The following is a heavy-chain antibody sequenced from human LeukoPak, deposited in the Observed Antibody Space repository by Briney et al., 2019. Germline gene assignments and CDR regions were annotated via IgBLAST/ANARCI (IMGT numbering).Heavy chain of an antibody. CDR2: IYYSGST. J-gene: IGHJ4*02. CDR1: GGSSSGCY. CDR3: ARGSRELYYFDY. Sequence: SETLSLTCAVYGGSSSGCYWSWIRQPPGKGLEWIGYIYYSGSTKYNPSLKSRVTISVDASKTQFSLKLNSVTAADTAVYYCARGSRELYYFDYWGQGTLVTVSS. V-gene: IGHV4-59*01. D-gene: IGHD1-7*01.